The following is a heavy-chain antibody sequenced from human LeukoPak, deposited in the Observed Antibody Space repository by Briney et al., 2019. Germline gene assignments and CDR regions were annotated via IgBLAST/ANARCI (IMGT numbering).Heavy chain of an antibody. Sequence: GGSLRLSCAASGFTFSSNGMHWVRQAPGKGLEWVALIWFDGRNKFHADSVKGRFTISRDNSKNTLFLQMNSLRAEDTAVYYCAREWGPIAVSGGPGYWGQGALVTVSS. V-gene: IGHV3-33*01. CDR3: AREWGPIAVSGGPGY. CDR1: GFTFSSNG. D-gene: IGHD6-19*01. CDR2: IWFDGRNK. J-gene: IGHJ4*02.